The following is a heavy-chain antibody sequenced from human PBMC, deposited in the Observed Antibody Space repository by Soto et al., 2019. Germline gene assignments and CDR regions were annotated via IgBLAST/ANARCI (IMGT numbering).Heavy chain of an antibody. Sequence: QVQMQESGPGLVRPSTTLSLSCSVSNGSISSTHWWSWLRQSPGKGLEWIGQIYQSGTTHYNPSLRPRVTISVDKSNNQFSLELTSVSASDTALYYCARFTEGSDGKTDYYDFDSGGQGTLVTGS. J-gene: IGHJ4*02. CDR3: ARFTEGSDGKTDYYDFDS. CDR1: NGSISSTHW. CDR2: IYQSGTT. V-gene: IGHV4-4*02. D-gene: IGHD1-26*01.